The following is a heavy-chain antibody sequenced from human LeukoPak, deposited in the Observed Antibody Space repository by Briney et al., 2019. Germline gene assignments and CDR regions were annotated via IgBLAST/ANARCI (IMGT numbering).Heavy chain of an antibody. CDR2: ISGSGGST. CDR3: ANRQWLNYYFDY. J-gene: IGHJ4*02. D-gene: IGHD6-19*01. CDR1: GFTFIRYA. Sequence: GGSLRLSCAASGFTFIRYAMSWARQARGKGLEGVSAISGSGGSTYYADSVRGRLTISRDNSKNTLYLQMNSLRAEDTAVYYCANRQWLNYYFDYWGQGTLVTVSS. V-gene: IGHV3-23*01.